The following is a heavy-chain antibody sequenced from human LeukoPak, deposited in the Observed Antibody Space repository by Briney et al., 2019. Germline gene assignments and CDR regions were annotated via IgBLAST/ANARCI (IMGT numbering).Heavy chain of an antibody. CDR2: INHSGST. Sequence: SETLSLTCTVSGGSISSYYWSWIRQPPGKGLEWIGEINHSGSTNYNPSLKSRVTISVDTSKNQFSLKLSSVTAADMAVYYCARFYYYDSGAFDIWGQGTMVTVSS. V-gene: IGHV4-34*01. D-gene: IGHD3-22*01. J-gene: IGHJ3*02. CDR1: GGSISSYY. CDR3: ARFYYYDSGAFDI.